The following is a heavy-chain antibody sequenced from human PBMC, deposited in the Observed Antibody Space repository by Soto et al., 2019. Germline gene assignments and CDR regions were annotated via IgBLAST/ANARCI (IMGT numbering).Heavy chain of an antibody. J-gene: IGHJ4*02. Sequence: QVQLQESGPGLVKPSETLSLTCTVSGGSISSYYWSWIRQPPGKGLEWIGYIYYSGSTNYNPSLKSRVTISVDTSKNQFSLKLSSVTAADTAVYYCAAYGDYILSDRERKFDYWGQGTLVTVSS. CDR1: GGSISSYY. D-gene: IGHD4-17*01. CDR2: IYYSGST. CDR3: AAYGDYILSDRERKFDY. V-gene: IGHV4-59*01.